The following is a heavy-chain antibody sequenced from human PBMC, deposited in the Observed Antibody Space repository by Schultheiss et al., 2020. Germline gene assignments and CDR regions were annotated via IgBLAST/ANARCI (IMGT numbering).Heavy chain of an antibody. CDR2: ISGNGGST. CDR1: GLTFSTYA. Sequence: GGSLRLSCAASGLTFSTYAMHWVRQAPGKGLEYVSAISGNGGSTYYADSVKGRFTISRDNSKNTLYLQMGSLRDEDTAVYYCAKMGSSSLRGYWGQGTLVTVSS. V-gene: IGHV3-64*02. CDR3: AKMGSSSLRGY. D-gene: IGHD6-6*01. J-gene: IGHJ4*02.